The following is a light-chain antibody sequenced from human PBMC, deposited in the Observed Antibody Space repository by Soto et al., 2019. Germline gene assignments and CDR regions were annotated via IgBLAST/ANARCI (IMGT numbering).Light chain of an antibody. CDR1: QSISSW. V-gene: IGKV1-5*03. J-gene: IGKJ2*01. CDR2: KAS. CDR3: QQYNSYST. Sequence: DIPMTQSPSTLSASVGDRVTITCRASQSISSWLAWYQQKPGKAPKLLIYKASSLESGVPSRFSGSGSGTEFTFTISSLQPDDFATYYCQQYNSYSTFGQGTKLEIK.